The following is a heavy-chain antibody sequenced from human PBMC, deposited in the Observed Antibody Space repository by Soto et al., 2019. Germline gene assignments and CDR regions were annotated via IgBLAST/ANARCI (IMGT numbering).Heavy chain of an antibody. D-gene: IGHD6-13*01. J-gene: IGHJ3*02. CDR1: GYSFTSYW. V-gene: IGHV5-51*01. Sequence: LGESLKISCKGSGYSFTSYWIGWVRQMPGKGLEWMGIIYPGDSDTRYSPSFQGQVTISADKSISTAYLQWSSLKASDTAMYYCARLGIAAAGTGLNAFDIWGQGTMVTVSS. CDR2: IYPGDSDT. CDR3: ARLGIAAAGTGLNAFDI.